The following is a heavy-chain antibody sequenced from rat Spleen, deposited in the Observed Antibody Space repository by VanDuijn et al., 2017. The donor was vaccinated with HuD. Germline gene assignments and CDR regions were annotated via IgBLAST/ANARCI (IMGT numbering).Heavy chain of an antibody. Sequence: EVQLVESGGGLVQPGNSLKLSCAASGFTFSNYYMAWVRQAPRKGLEWVTTIRYDGGTTYYRDSVKGRFTISRDNAKRTLYLQMDSLRSEDTATYYCARCFDLWGQGVMVTVSS. V-gene: IGHV5S23*01. CDR3: ARCFDL. J-gene: IGHJ2*01. CDR2: IRYDGGTT. CDR1: GFTFSNYY.